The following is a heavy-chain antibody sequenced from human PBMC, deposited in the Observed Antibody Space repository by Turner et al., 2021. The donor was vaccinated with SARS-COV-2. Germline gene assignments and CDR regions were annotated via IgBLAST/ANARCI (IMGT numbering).Heavy chain of an antibody. Sequence: QVQLVESGGGVVQPGRSLRLSSAASGFTFSSYGMHWVRHAPGKGVEWGAVISYDGSNKYYADSVKGRFTISRDNSKNTLYLQMNSLRAEDTAVYYCAKAETYSSGWSGGRSYYYYYMDVWGKGTTVTVSS. V-gene: IGHV3-30*18. J-gene: IGHJ6*03. CDR2: ISYDGSNK. D-gene: IGHD6-19*01. CDR1: GFTFSSYG. CDR3: AKAETYSSGWSGGRSYYYYYMDV.